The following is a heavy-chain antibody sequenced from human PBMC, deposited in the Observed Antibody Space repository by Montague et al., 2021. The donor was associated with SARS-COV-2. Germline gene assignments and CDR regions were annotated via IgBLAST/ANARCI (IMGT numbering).Heavy chain of an antibody. J-gene: IGHJ6*02. V-gene: IGHV4-4*02. CDR2: IYHSGST. CDR3: ARIPSVYDTLTGQYYYYYGMDV. CDR1: GGSISSSNW. D-gene: IGHD3-9*01. Sequence: SETLSLTCAVSGGSISSSNWWSWVRQPPGKGLEWIGEIYHSGSTNYNPSLKSRVTISVDKSKNQFSLKLSSVTAADTAVYYCARIPSVYDTLTGQYYYYYGMDVWGQGTTVTVSS.